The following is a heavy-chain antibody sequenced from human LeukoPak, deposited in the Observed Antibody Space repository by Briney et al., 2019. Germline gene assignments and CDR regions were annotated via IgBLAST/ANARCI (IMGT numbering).Heavy chain of an antibody. Sequence: ASVKVSCKASGYTFTSYGISWVRQAPGQGLEWMGWISAYNGNTNYAQKFQGRVTMTRDTSISTAYMELSRLRSDDTAVYYCARVRGSSGSYEYYHYMDVWGKGTTVTISS. CDR3: ARVRGSSGSYEYYHYMDV. CDR1: GYTFTSYG. V-gene: IGHV1-18*01. J-gene: IGHJ6*03. CDR2: ISAYNGNT. D-gene: IGHD1-26*01.